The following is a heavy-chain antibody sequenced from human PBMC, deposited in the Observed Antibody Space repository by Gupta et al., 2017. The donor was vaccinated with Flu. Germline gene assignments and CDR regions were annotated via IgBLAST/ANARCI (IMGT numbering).Heavy chain of an antibody. CDR2: ISWNSGSI. D-gene: IGHD3-10*01. CDR3: AKDRRELWFGEFFFDY. J-gene: IGHJ4*02. CDR1: GFTFDDYA. Sequence: EVQLVESGGGLVQPGRSLRLSCAASGFTFDDYAMHWVRQAPGKGLEWVSGISWNSGSIGYADSVKGRFTISRDNAKNSLYLQMNSLRAEDTALYYCAKDRRELWFGEFFFDYWGQGTLVTVSS. V-gene: IGHV3-9*01.